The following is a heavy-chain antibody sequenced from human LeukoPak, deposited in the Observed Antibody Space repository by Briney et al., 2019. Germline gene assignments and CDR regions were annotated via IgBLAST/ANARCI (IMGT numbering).Heavy chain of an antibody. CDR3: ARVVVGATIPHY. CDR2: MNPNSGNT. D-gene: IGHD1-26*01. V-gene: IGHV1-8*01. Sequence: APVKVSCKASGYTFTSYDINWVRQATGQGLEWMGWMNPNSGNTGYAQKFQGRVTMTRNTSISTAYMELSSLRSEDTAVYYCARVVVGATIPHYWGQGTLVTVSS. J-gene: IGHJ4*02. CDR1: GYTFTSYD.